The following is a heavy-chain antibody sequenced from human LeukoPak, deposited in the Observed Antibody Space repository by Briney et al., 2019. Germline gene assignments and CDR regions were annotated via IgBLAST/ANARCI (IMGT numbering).Heavy chain of an antibody. CDR2: ISGSGGST. CDR1: GFTFSSYA. Sequence: GGSLRLSCAASGFTFSSYAMSWVRQAPGKGLEWVSAISGSGGSTYYADSVKGRFTISRDNSKNTLYLQMNSLRAEDTAVYYCARVWASITGTAENVNWFDPWGQGTLVTVSS. V-gene: IGHV3-23*01. CDR3: ARVWASITGTAENVNWFDP. D-gene: IGHD1-20*01. J-gene: IGHJ5*02.